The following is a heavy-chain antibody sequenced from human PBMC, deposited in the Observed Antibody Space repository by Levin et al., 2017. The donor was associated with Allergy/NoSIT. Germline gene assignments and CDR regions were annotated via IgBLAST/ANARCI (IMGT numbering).Heavy chain of an antibody. CDR2: IYYSGST. D-gene: IGHD3-22*01. CDR3: ARGDYYDSSGYYHQFFDY. V-gene: IGHV4-59*01. CDR1: GGSISSSY. J-gene: IGHJ4*02. Sequence: SQTLSLTCTVSGGSISSSYWSWIRQPPGKGLEWIGYIYYSGSTNYNPSLKSRVTISVDTSKNQFSLKLSSVTAADTAVYYCARGDYYDSSGYYHQFFDYWGQGTLVTVSS.